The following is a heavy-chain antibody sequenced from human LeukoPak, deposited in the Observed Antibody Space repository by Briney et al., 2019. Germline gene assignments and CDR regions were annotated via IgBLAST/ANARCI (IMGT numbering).Heavy chain of an antibody. CDR1: GYTFTGYY. CDR3: ARGITMVRGALDY. CDR2: INPNSGGT. D-gene: IGHD3-10*01. J-gene: IGHJ4*02. Sequence: GASVKVSCKASGYTFTGYYMHWVRQAPGQGLEWMGWINPNSGGTNYSQKFQGRVTITRDTSASTAYMELSSLRSEDTAVYYCARGITMVRGALDYWGQGTLVTVSS. V-gene: IGHV1-2*02.